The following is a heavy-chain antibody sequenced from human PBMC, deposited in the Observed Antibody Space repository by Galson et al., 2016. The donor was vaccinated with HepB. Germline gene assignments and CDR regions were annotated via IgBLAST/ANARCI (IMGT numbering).Heavy chain of an antibody. Sequence: SLRLSCAASGFSFNIFSVSWARQAPGKGLEWISYSDTTSTTTYYAESVRGRFTISRDNAKRLVHLQLHGLRVDDTAVYYCARDRGYCTGGSCYRFFDFWGQGIMVTVSS. D-gene: IGHD2-15*01. V-gene: IGHV3-48*01. J-gene: IGHJ3*01. CDR3: ARDRGYCTGGSCYRFFDF. CDR2: SDTTSTTT. CDR1: GFSFNIFS.